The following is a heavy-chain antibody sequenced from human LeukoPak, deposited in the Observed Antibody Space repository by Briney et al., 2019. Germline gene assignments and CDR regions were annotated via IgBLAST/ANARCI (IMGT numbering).Heavy chain of an antibody. CDR2: IYYSGST. D-gene: IGHD5-24*01. Sequence: PSETLSLTCTVSGGSISSSSYYWGWIRQPPGKGLEWIGSIYYSGSTNYNPSLKSRVTISVDTSKNQFSLKLSSVTAADTAVYYCARGGMATFYWGQGTLVTVSS. J-gene: IGHJ4*02. CDR3: ARGGMATFY. CDR1: GGSISSSSYY. V-gene: IGHV4-39*07.